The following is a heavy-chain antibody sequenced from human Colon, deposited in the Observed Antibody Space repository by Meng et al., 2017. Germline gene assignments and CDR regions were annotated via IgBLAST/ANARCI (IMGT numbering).Heavy chain of an antibody. CDR2: ISAYNGNT. J-gene: IGHJ4*02. D-gene: IGHD2-2*01. CDR3: ARTGCSSSSCYDY. V-gene: IGHV1-18*01. CDR1: GYPFTNYG. Sequence: AQLVQSGGGVKKPGASGKVSCKASGYPFTNYGITWVRQAPGQGLEWMGWISAYNGNTNYAQTLQGRVTMTTDTSTSTAYMELGSLRSDDTAVYYCARTGCSSSSCYDYWGQGILVTVSS.